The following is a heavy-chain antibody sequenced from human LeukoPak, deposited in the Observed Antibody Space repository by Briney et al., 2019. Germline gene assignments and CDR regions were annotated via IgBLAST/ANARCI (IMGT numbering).Heavy chain of an antibody. CDR2: IYYSGST. D-gene: IGHD3-22*01. J-gene: IGHJ4*02. Sequence: SETLSLTCTVSGCSISSSSYYWGWIRQPPGKGLEWIGSIYYSGSTYYNPSLKSRVTISVNTSENQLSLQLSSVPAADTAVYYCARIVRYYDSSGYYGYWGQGTLVTVSS. CDR1: GCSISSSSYY. CDR3: ARIVRYYDSSGYYGY. V-gene: IGHV4-39*01.